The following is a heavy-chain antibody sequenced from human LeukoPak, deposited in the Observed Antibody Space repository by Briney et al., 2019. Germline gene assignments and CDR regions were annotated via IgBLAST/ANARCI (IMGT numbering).Heavy chain of an antibody. D-gene: IGHD1-26*01. CDR1: GFTFSSYA. J-gene: IGHJ3*02. Sequence: LTGGSLRLSCAASGFTFSSYAMHWVRQAPGKGLEWVAVISHDGSNKYYADSVKGRFTISRDNSKNTLYLQMNSLRAEDTAVYYCAKGRKWELPWGAFDIWGQGTMVTVSS. V-gene: IGHV3-30-3*01. CDR3: AKGRKWELPWGAFDI. CDR2: ISHDGSNK.